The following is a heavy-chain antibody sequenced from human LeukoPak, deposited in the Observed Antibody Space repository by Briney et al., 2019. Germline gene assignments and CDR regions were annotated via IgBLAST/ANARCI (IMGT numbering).Heavy chain of an antibody. Sequence: SETLSLTCTVSGDSIGSSSYYWGWIRQPPGKGLEWIGNIYYTGSTYYNPSLKSRITISVDTSKNQFSLKLSSVTAADTAVYSCARLVSDVDSWSDYWGQGTLVTVSS. CDR1: GDSIGSSSYY. D-gene: IGHD5-12*01. CDR3: ARLVSDVDSWSDY. J-gene: IGHJ4*02. CDR2: IYYTGST. V-gene: IGHV4-39*01.